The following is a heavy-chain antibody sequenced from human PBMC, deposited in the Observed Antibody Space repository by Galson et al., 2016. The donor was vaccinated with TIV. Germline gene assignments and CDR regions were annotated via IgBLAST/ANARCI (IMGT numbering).Heavy chain of an antibody. CDR3: ARGRITPPQVGYYYYGMDV. CDR1: GGSVISTTYY. D-gene: IGHD1-14*01. V-gene: IGHV4-61*01. J-gene: IGHJ6*02. CDR2: IYNSGRT. Sequence: SETLSLTCTVSGGSVISTTYYWSWIRQPPGKGLEWIGYIYNSGRTNSNPSLKSRVTISVDTSKNQFSLKLSSVTAADTAVFYCARGRITPPQVGYYYYGMDVWGQGTQVTLPS.